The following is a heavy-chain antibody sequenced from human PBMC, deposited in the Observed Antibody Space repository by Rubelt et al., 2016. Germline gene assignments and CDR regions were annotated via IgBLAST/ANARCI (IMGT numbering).Heavy chain of an antibody. CDR3: ARSWGNLYYFDH. CDR2: ISGSGGST. V-gene: IGHV3-23*04. Sequence: EVQLEESGGGLVQPGGSLRLSCTASGFTFTNFAMTWVRQAPGKGLEWVSTISGSGGSTYHADSVKGRFTISRDNAKNSLYLQMNSLRDEDTAVYYCARSWGNLYYFDHWGQGTLVTVSS. D-gene: IGHD7-27*01. J-gene: IGHJ4*02. CDR1: GFTFTNFA.